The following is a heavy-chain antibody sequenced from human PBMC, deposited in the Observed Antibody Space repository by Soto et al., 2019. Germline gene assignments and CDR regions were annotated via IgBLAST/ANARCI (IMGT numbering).Heavy chain of an antibody. CDR1: GFSFSSYG. CDR3: ARGAYCTSTSCYSEQFDY. J-gene: IGHJ4*02. Sequence: GGSLRLSCAASGFSFSSYGMHGVRQAPGNGLEWVSNIWFDGRNKYYVDSVKGRFTISRDNSKNTVYLQMNSLRAEDTAVYYCARGAYCTSTSCYSEQFDYWGQGTLVTVSS. V-gene: IGHV3-33*01. CDR2: IWFDGRNK. D-gene: IGHD2-2*01.